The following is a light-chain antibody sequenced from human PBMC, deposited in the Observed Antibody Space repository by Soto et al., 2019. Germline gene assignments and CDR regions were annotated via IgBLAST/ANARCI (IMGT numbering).Light chain of an antibody. V-gene: IGKV2-28*01. CDR2: FAS. J-gene: IGKJ4*01. CDR1: RSLYSGGTNY. CDR3: MRTLQTPLT. Sequence: DIVMTQSPFSLPVTPGEPASISCRSSRSLYSGGTNYLDWYVQKPGQPPQLLIFFASNRASGVPDRRSGSGSGPDVTLEIRRVEAEDLVVYYCMRTLQTPLTFGGGTKVAI.